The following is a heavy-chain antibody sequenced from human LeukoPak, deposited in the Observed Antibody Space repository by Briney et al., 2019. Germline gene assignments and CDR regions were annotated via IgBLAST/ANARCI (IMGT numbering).Heavy chain of an antibody. Sequence: GGSLRLSCAASGFTVSSNYMSWVRQAPGKGLEWVSVTYSSGTTYYTDSVKDRFTISRDISKNTLYLRMNSLRAEDTAVYYCSSGTYPYYFDYWGQGTLVTVSS. D-gene: IGHD3-10*01. CDR1: GFTVSSNY. CDR2: TYSSGTT. V-gene: IGHV3-66*01. CDR3: SSGTYPYYFDY. J-gene: IGHJ4*02.